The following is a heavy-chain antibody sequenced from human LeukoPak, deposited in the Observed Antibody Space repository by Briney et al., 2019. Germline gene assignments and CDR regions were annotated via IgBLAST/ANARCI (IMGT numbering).Heavy chain of an antibody. CDR2: IYYSRTT. V-gene: IGHV4-59*12. J-gene: IGHJ5*02. D-gene: IGHD5-18*01. CDR3: AKGAGGFSYYNWFDP. Sequence: SETLSLTCTVSGGSISSYYWSWIRQPPGKGLEWIGYIYYSRTTHYNPSLESRVTISVDTSKNQFSLKLASVTAADTAIYYCAKGAGGFSYYNWFDPWGQGTLVTVSS. CDR1: GGSISSYY.